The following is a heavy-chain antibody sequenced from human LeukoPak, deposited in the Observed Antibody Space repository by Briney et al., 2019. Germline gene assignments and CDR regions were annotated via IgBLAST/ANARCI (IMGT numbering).Heavy chain of an antibody. CDR1: GFTFSDAW. CDR3: AWDRTYYFDMAV. Sequence: GGSLRFSCEGSGFTFSDAWMNWVRQAPGKGLEWVGRMKSRGSGGTTDYAAPVKGRFTISRDDSKNTLFLQMSGLQAEDTAVYYCAWDRTYYFDMAVWGQGTTVTVSS. V-gene: IGHV3-15*01. CDR2: MKSRGSGGTT. J-gene: IGHJ6*02. D-gene: IGHD1-26*01.